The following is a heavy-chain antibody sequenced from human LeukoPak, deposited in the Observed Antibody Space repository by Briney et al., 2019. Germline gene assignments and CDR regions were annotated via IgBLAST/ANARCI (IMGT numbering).Heavy chain of an antibody. CDR2: IKQDGSER. D-gene: IGHD3-9*01. CDR1: GFTFSKFW. Sequence: PGGSLRLSCGASGFTFSKFWMIWVRQAPGKGLEWLANIKQDGSERYYVDSVKGRFTISRDNAKASLYLQMTSLRVEDTAVYYCASRANSRYPYYLDWWGQGTLVTVSS. CDR3: ASRANSRYPYYLDW. V-gene: IGHV3-7*05. J-gene: IGHJ4*02.